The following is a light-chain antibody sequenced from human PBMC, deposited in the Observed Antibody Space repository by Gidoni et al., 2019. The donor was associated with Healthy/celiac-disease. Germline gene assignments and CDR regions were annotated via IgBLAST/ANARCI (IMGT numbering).Light chain of an antibody. Sequence: DIKMTQSASSLSASGGDRITITCRASQGSSNYLAWYQQKPGKVPRLLIYAASTLKSGVPSRFSGSGSGTDFTLTISSLQPEDVATYYCQKYNSAPHTFGGGTKVEIK. J-gene: IGKJ4*01. V-gene: IGKV1-27*01. CDR3: QKYNSAPHT. CDR1: QGSSNY. CDR2: AAS.